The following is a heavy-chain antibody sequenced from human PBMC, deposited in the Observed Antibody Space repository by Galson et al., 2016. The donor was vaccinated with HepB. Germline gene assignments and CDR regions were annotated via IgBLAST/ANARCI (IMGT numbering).Heavy chain of an antibody. CDR3: ARGVLFHRVTMNRGATHWFDP. J-gene: IGHJ5*02. CDR1: GGSIYSDNW. V-gene: IGHV4-4*02. D-gene: IGHD4/OR15-4a*01. Sequence: TLSLTCDVSGGSIYSDNWWSWVRQPPGKGLEWIGEIFHSGTTNYNPSLKSRVTMSVDKSKNQFSLKLNFMTAADTAVYYCARGVLFHRVTMNRGATHWFDPWGQGILVTVSS. CDR2: IFHSGTT.